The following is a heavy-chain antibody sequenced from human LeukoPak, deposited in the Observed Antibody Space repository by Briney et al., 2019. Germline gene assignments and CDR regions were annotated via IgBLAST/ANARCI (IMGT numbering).Heavy chain of an antibody. Sequence: SETLSLTCTVAGGSISSYYWSWIRQPAGKGLEWIGRIYTSGSTNYNPSLKSRVTMSVDTSKNQFSLNLSSVTAADTAVYYCARRDDSSGYHKIFDYWGPGTLVTVSS. D-gene: IGHD3-22*01. V-gene: IGHV4-4*07. CDR1: GGSISSYY. J-gene: IGHJ4*02. CDR2: IYTSGST. CDR3: ARRDDSSGYHKIFDY.